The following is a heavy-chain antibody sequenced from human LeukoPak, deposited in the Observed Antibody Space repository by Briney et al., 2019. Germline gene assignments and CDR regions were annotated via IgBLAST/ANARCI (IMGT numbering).Heavy chain of an antibody. CDR2: IGGRGSNI. CDR3: ARGRSGSYYSAFDI. D-gene: IGHD1-26*01. J-gene: IGHJ3*02. V-gene: IGHV3-48*01. CDR1: GFTFSSYS. Sequence: GGSLRLSRAASGFTFSSYSMNWVRQAPGKGLEWVSYIGGRGSNICYADSVKGRFTISRDNAKNSVNLQMNSLRAEDTAVYYCARGRSGSYYSAFDIWGQGTMVTVSS.